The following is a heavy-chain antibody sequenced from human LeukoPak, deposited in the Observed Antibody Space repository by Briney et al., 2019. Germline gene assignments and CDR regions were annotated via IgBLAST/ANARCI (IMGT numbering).Heavy chain of an antibody. CDR1: GFTFSDYY. CDR3: ARAMRSGYDY. J-gene: IGHJ4*02. D-gene: IGHD5-12*01. CDR2: ISSSSIYT. Sequence: GGSLRLSCAASGFTFSDYYMSWIRQAPGKGLEWVSYISSSSIYTNHADSVKGRFTISRDNAKNSLYLEMNSLRDEDTAVYYCARAMRSGYDYWGQGTLVTVSS. V-gene: IGHV3-11*05.